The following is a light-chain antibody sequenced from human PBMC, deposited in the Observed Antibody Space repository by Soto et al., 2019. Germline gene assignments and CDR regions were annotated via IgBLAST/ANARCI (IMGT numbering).Light chain of an antibody. CDR2: AAS. CDR1: QSISTH. CDR3: QQSYNSPRT. V-gene: IGKV1-39*01. Sequence: DIQMTQSPSSLSVSIGDRVIITCRASQSISTHLNWYQQKPGRAPNLLIYAASTLQTGVPSRFSGSGSGTDFTLTISSLQPEDFATYYCQQSYNSPRTFGPGTKVEIK. J-gene: IGKJ4*01.